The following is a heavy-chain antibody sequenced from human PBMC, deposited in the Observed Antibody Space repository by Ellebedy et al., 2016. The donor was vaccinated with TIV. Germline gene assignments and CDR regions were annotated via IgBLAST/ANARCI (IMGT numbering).Heavy chain of an antibody. J-gene: IGHJ4*02. CDR3: ARDRDGKDY. D-gene: IGHD1-26*01. V-gene: IGHV3-7*03. CDR1: GFTFSTYW. CDR2: INQDGSET. Sequence: PGGSLRLSCAVSGFTFSTYWMSWVRQAPGRGLDWVANINQDGSETFYVDSVKGRFTISSDNAKNSLYLQMNTLRGEDTAVYFCARDRDGKDYWGQGALVTVSS.